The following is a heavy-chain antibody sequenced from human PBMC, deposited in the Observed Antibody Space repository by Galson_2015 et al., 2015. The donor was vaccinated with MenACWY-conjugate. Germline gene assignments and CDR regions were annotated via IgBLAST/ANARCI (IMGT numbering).Heavy chain of an antibody. CDR2: ISPGDSNT. J-gene: IGHJ6*02. Sequence: QSGAEVKQPGESLKISCKGSGYYFTSYWIAWVRQIPGKGLEWMGLISPGDSNTRYSPSFQGQVTISTDKSISTAYLQWSSLKASDTAMYYCARHPPGGRGMDVWGQGTTVTVSS. CDR1: GYYFTSYW. V-gene: IGHV5-51*01. D-gene: IGHD1-26*01. CDR3: ARHPPGGRGMDV.